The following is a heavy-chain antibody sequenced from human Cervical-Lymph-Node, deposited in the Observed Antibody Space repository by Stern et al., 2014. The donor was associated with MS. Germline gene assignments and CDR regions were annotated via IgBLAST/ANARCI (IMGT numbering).Heavy chain of an antibody. J-gene: IGHJ4*02. V-gene: IGHV5-51*01. CDR3: ARQRSGARFDN. Sequence: EVQLVESGAEVRKPGESLKISCKSSGYIFTNYWIAWVRQMPGKGLEWVGIIYPGDSDIRYNPSFQGQVTISGDKSISTAFLQWTSLKASDSAIYYCARQRSGARFDNWGQGTRVTVSS. CDR1: GYIFTNYW. CDR2: IYPGDSDI. D-gene: IGHD1-26*01.